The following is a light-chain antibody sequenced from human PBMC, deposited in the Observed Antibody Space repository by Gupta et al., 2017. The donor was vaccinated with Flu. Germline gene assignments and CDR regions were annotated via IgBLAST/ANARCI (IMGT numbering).Light chain of an antibody. CDR3: VPYMDSGIWV. J-gene: IGLJ3*02. CDR2: STN. V-gene: IGLV8-61*01. Sequence: QTVVTQEPSFSVSHGGTVTLTCGLTSGSVSTSYYPSWYQQTPGQAPRTLIYSTNTRSSGVPDRFSGSILGNKAALTITGAQADDESDYYCVPYMDSGIWVFGGGTKLTVL. CDR1: SGSVSTSYY.